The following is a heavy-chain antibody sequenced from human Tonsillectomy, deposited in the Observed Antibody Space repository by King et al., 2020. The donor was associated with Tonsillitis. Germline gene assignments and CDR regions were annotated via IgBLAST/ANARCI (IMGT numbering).Heavy chain of an antibody. D-gene: IGHD3-3*01. CDR2: IYTSGST. V-gene: IGHV4-61*02. CDR3: AGGGLDFWSGYKNFDY. Sequence: VQLQESGPGLVKPSQTLSLTCTVSGGSISSGSYYWSWIRQPAGKGLEWIGRIYTSGSTNYNPSPKGRVTMSVDTSKNQFSLKPSSVTAADTAVYYCAGGGLDFWSGYKNFDYWGQGTLVTVSS. J-gene: IGHJ4*02. CDR1: GGSISSGSYY.